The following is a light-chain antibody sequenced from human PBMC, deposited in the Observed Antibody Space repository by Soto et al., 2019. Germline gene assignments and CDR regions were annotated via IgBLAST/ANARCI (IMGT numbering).Light chain of an antibody. Sequence: EVVLTQSPGTLSLSPGERATLSCRASQSVTNNYFAWYQQKPGQSPRLLFFGSSDRAPGIPDRFSGSGSGTDFALIISRLEPEDFAVYYCQQYGSSPPYTFGQGTKLEIK. CDR3: QQYGSSPPYT. CDR2: GSS. CDR1: QSVTNNY. V-gene: IGKV3-20*01. J-gene: IGKJ2*01.